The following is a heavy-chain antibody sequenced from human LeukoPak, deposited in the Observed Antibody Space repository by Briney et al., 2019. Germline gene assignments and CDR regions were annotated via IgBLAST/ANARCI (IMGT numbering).Heavy chain of an antibody. CDR3: ARETGAVAGFDY. Sequence: GGSLRLSCAASGFTFSSYAMSWVRQAPGKGLEWVAIIWYDGSKKYYGESVKGRFTISRDNSKNTVYLQMNSLRAEDTAVYYCARETGAVAGFDYWGQGTLVTVSS. D-gene: IGHD6-19*01. CDR1: GFTFSSYA. CDR2: IWYDGSKK. J-gene: IGHJ4*02. V-gene: IGHV3-33*08.